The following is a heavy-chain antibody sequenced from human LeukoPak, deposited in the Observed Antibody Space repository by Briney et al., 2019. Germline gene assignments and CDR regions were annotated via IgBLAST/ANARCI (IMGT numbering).Heavy chain of an antibody. J-gene: IGHJ1*01. CDR2: ISSSSTYI. V-gene: IGHV3-21*01. D-gene: IGHD3-22*01. CDR1: GFTFTTYG. Sequence: GGSLRLSCAASGFTFTTYGMSWVRQAPGKGLEWVSSISSSSTYIYYADSVKGRFTVSRDNANSSLYLQMNSLRDEDTAIYYRAKDDSSGLITLGTFQHWGQGTLVTVSS. CDR3: AKDDSSGLITLGTFQH.